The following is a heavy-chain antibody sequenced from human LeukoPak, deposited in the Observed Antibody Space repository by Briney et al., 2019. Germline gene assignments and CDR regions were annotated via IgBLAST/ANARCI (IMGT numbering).Heavy chain of an antibody. CDR3: ARDASGKWELHYYFDY. Sequence: PAETLSLTCTVSGGSISSSSYYWGWIRQPPGKGLEWIGSIYYSGSTYYNPSLKSRVTISVDTSKNQFSLKLSSVTAADTAVYYCARDASGKWELHYYFDYWGQGTLVTVSS. CDR1: GGSISSSSYY. D-gene: IGHD1-26*01. J-gene: IGHJ4*02. CDR2: IYYSGST. V-gene: IGHV4-39*07.